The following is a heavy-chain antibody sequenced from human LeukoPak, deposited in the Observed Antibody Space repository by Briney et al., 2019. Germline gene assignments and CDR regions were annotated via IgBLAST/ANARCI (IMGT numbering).Heavy chain of an antibody. Sequence: GGSLRLSCAASGFTFSNFWMSWVRQAPGKGLEWVAKVNQDGSEKYYVDSVKGRFTISRDNAKNSLYLQMNSLRAEDTAVYCCARGYGSGTYHFDYWGQGTLVTVSS. CDR1: GFTFSNFW. J-gene: IGHJ4*02. V-gene: IGHV3-7*01. D-gene: IGHD3-10*01. CDR3: ARGYGSGTYHFDY. CDR2: VNQDGSEK.